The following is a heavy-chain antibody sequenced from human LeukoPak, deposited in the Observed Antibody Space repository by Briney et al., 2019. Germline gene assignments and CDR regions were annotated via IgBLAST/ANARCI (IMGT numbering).Heavy chain of an antibody. Sequence: SVKVSCKASGGTISSYAISWVRQAPGQGLEWMGGIIPIFGTANYAQKFQGRVTITADESTSTAYMELSSLRSEDTAVYYCARDLIYGSGSNYWGQGTLVTVSS. CDR3: ARDLIYGSGSNY. J-gene: IGHJ4*02. V-gene: IGHV1-69*01. D-gene: IGHD3-10*01. CDR2: IIPIFGTA. CDR1: GGTISSYA.